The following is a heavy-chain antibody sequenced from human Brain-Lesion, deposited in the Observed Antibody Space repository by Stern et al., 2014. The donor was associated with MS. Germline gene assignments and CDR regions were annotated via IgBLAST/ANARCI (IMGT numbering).Heavy chain of an antibody. J-gene: IGHJ4*02. CDR2: FDPEEGET. CDR3: ATLSPGAGGNYYRHFDY. V-gene: IGHV1-24*01. CDR1: GYTLTELS. Sequence: QVQLVQSGAEVKKPGASVKVSCKVSGYTLTELSMHWVRQAPRQGLEWMGGFDPEEGETIYAQKFQGRVTMTEDTSTDTAYMELSSLRSEDTAVYYCATLSPGAGGNYYRHFDYWGQGTLVTVSS. D-gene: IGHD1-26*01.